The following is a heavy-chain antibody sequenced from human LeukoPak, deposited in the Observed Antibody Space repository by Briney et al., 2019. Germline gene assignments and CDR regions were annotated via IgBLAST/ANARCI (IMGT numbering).Heavy chain of an antibody. V-gene: IGHV3-49*04. CDR3: TRDQTPYY. J-gene: IGHJ4*02. Sequence: LAGGSLRLSCTASGFTFGDYAMTWVRQAPGKVLEWVGFIASETYGGTAEYAASVKGRFTISRDDSKSIAYLQMNSLKTEDTAVYYCTRDQTPYYWGQGTLVTVSS. CDR1: GFTFGDYA. CDR2: IASETYGGTA.